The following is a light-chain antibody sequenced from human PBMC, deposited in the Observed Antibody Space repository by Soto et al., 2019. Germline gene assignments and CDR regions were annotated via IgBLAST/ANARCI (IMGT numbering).Light chain of an antibody. CDR3: QQSDSTPYT. Sequence: DIQMTQDPSSLSASVGDRVTITCRASKSIRSYLNWYQQKPGKAPKLLIYAAYSLQSGVPSRFSGSGSVTDFTLTISSLQPEEFSTNYCQQSDSTPYTCGPGTKVDL. CDR1: KSIRSY. J-gene: IGKJ3*01. CDR2: AAY. V-gene: IGKV1-39*01.